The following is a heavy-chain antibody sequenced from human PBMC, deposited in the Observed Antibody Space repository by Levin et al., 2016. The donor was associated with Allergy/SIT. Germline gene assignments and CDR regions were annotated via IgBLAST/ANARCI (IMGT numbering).Heavy chain of an antibody. CDR3: ATLSRDYSDPPPDYYYFYMDV. J-gene: IGHJ6*03. CDR2: VYPGDSDA. Sequence: GESLKISCKASGYTFHKYWIAWVRQMPGKGLEWMGIVYPGDSDARYSPSFQGQVTISADKSFNTAYLQWNRLKASDTAMYYCATLSRDYSDPPPDYYYFYMDVWGKGTTVTVSS. V-gene: IGHV5-51*01. D-gene: IGHD4-17*01. CDR1: GYTFHKYW.